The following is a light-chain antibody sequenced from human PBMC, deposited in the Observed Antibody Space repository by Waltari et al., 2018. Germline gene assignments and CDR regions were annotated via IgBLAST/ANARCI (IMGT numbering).Light chain of an antibody. V-gene: IGKV2D-29*01. J-gene: IGKJ1*01. CDR3: MQSIQPPTWT. Sequence: DVVMTQAPLSLSVTPGQPASISSKSIQSLLNRDGKTYSSWYLLKAGQPPKLLIYEVSILFYGVRDSFSGSGSWTDFTLRISRVEAEYVRVDHCMQSIQPPTWTVGQGTKVEIK. CDR2: EVS. CDR1: QSLLNRDGKTY.